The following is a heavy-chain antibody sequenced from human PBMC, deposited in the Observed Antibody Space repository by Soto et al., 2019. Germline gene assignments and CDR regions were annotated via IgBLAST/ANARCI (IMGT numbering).Heavy chain of an antibody. Sequence: GGSLRLSCAASGFTFSSYGMHWVRQAPGKGLEWVAVISYDGSNKYYADSVKGRFTISRDNSKNTLYLQMNSLRAEDTAVYYCAKDSMGYDSRANDYWGQGTLVTVSS. CDR3: AKDSMGYDSRANDY. CDR2: ISYDGSNK. J-gene: IGHJ4*02. V-gene: IGHV3-30*18. D-gene: IGHD3-22*01. CDR1: GFTFSSYG.